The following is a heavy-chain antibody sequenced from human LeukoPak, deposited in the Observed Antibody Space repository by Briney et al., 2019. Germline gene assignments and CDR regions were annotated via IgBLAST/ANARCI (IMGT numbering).Heavy chain of an antibody. CDR1: GLSNSDYG. CDR2: IGWAGHAS. D-gene: IGHD2-15*01. V-gene: IGHV3-20*04. CDR3: ARDLSATWYSLAY. Sequence: PGGSLRLSCVGAGLSNSDYGMSWVRQAPGKGLEWVSGIGWAGHASSYSDSVKGRFTISRDNAENSLYLDMTSLRAEDTAFYYCARDLSATWYSLAYWGQGTLVTVSS. J-gene: IGHJ4*02.